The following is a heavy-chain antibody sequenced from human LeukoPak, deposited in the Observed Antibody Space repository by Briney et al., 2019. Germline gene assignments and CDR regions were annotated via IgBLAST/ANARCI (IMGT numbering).Heavy chain of an antibody. D-gene: IGHD3-10*01. Sequence: PSGTLSLTCAVSGGSISSSNWWSWVRQPPGRGLEWIGEIYHSGSTNYNPSLKSRVTMSVDTSKKQFSLKLSSVTAADTAVYYCARFARGFGELSWFDSWGQGTLVTVSS. CDR3: ARFARGFGELSWFDS. V-gene: IGHV4-4*02. CDR1: GGSISSSNW. CDR2: IYHSGST. J-gene: IGHJ5*01.